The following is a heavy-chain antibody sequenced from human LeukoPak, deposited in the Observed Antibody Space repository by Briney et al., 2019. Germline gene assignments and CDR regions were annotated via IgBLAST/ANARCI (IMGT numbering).Heavy chain of an antibody. CDR3: ARKNDAFDF. CDR2: INHSGST. Sequence: SETLSLTCAVYGGSFSGYYWSWIRQPPGKGLEWIGEINHSGSTNYNPSLKSRVTISVDRSKNQFSLKLSSVTAADTAVYYCARKNDAFDFWGQGTMVTVSS. J-gene: IGHJ3*01. V-gene: IGHV4-34*01. CDR1: GGSFSGYY.